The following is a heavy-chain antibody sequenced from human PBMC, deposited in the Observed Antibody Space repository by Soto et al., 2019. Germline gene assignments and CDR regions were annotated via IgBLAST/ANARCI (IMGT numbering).Heavy chain of an antibody. D-gene: IGHD2-21*02. CDR3: ARSGDKYTRLAY. V-gene: IGHV3-11*06. Sequence: SLRDSWGGSGGTFVDFCSRRIRKAPGKGLEWISYSSNRGTFSRYADSVKGRFSISRDNTKNLLYLQMNSLRAEDTAVFYCARSGDKYTRLAYWGHGTAVTVSS. CDR1: GGTFVDFC. J-gene: IGHJ4*01. CDR2: SSNRGTFS.